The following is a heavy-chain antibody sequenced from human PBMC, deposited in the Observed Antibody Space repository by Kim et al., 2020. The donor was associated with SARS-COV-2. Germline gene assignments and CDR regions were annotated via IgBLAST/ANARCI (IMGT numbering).Heavy chain of an antibody. J-gene: IGHJ6*02. Sequence: SETLSLTCTVSGGSISSSSYYWGWIRQPPGKGLEWIGSIYYSGSTYYNPSLKSRVTISVDTSKNQFSLKLSSVTAADTAVYYCARHRGIAAHYYYYGMDVWGQGTTVTVSS. V-gene: IGHV4-39*01. CDR3: ARHRGIAAHYYYYGMDV. CDR1: GGSISSSSYY. CDR2: IYYSGST. D-gene: IGHD6-6*01.